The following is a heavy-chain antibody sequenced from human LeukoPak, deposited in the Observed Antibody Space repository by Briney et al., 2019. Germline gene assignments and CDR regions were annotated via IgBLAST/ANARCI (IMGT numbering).Heavy chain of an antibody. D-gene: IGHD2-2*01. J-gene: IGHJ4*02. CDR2: IYSSGRT. CDR1: GGSITSGAYF. Sequence: PSQTLSLTCTVSGGSITSGAYFWSWIRQHPGRGLEWIGYIYSSGRTYYNPSLKSRVSMSVDTSRNQFSLKLTSVTAADTAVYYCARMPLYWGQGTLVTVSS. V-gene: IGHV4-31*03. CDR3: ARMPLY.